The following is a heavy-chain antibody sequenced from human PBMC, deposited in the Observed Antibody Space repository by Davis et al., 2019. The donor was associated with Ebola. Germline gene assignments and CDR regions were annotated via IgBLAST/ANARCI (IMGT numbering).Heavy chain of an antibody. Sequence: ASVKVSCKASGYTFTGYYMHWVRQAPGQGLEWMGWINPNSGGTNYAQKFQGRVTMTRDTSISTAYMELSSLRSEDTAVYYCARAYYYDSSGDFDYWGQGTLVTVSS. CDR1: GYTFTGYY. J-gene: IGHJ4*02. V-gene: IGHV1-2*02. D-gene: IGHD3-22*01. CDR2: INPNSGGT. CDR3: ARAYYYDSSGDFDY.